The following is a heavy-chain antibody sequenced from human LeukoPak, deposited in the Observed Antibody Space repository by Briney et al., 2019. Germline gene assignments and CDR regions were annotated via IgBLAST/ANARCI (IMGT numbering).Heavy chain of an antibody. Sequence: GGSLRLSCAASGFTFSSYWMSWVRQAPGKGLEWVSNIKQDGSDKYYVESVRGRFTISRDNAKNSLFLQMNSLRVEDTAMYYCARGGSSYGSFDSWGQGTLVTVSS. J-gene: IGHJ4*02. D-gene: IGHD3-10*01. CDR2: IKQDGSDK. CDR1: GFTFSSYW. V-gene: IGHV3-7*04. CDR3: ARGGSSYGSFDS.